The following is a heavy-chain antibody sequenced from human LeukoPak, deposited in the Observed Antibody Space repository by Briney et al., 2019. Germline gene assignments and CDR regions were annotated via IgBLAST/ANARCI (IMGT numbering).Heavy chain of an antibody. CDR2: ISYDGSNK. V-gene: IGHV3-30-3*01. CDR3: ARDGGSGRSLSLYYYGMDV. J-gene: IGHJ6*02. D-gene: IGHD3-10*01. CDR1: GFTFSSYA. Sequence: GGSLRLSCAASGFTFSSYAMHWVRQAPGKGLEWVAVISYDGSNKYYADSVKGRFTISRDNSKNTLYLQMNSLRAEDTAVYYCARDGGSGRSLSLYYYGMDVWGQGTTVTVSS.